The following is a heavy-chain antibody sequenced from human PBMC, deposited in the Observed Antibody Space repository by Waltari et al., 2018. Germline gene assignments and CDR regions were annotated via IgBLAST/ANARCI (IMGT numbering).Heavy chain of an antibody. J-gene: IGHJ4*02. V-gene: IGHV1-2*02. CDR1: GYTLTGYY. Sequence: QVQLVQSGAEVKQPGASVKVSCKASGYTLTGYYMHWVRQAAGQGLEWMGWINPNSGGTNYAQKFQGRVTMTRDTSISTAYMELSRLRSDDTAVYYCARDIAVLTGEPCDYWGQGTLVTVSS. D-gene: IGHD7-27*01. CDR3: ARDIAVLTGEPCDY. CDR2: INPNSGGT.